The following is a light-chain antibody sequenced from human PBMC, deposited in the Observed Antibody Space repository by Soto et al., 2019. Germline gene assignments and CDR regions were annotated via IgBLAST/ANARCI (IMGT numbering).Light chain of an antibody. V-gene: IGKV1-12*01. CDR2: AAS. J-gene: IGKJ5*01. CDR1: QGIRSW. Sequence: DIQMTQSPSSVSASVGDRVTITCRASQGIRSWLAWYQQKQGKAPKLXIYAASRLQSGVPSRFSGTGAGTACTRTIGSLEPEDFAVDYCQQRSNWPLTFGQGTRLEIK. CDR3: QQRSNWPLT.